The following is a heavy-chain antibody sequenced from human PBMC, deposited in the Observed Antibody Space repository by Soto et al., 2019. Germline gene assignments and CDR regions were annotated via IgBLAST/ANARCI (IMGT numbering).Heavy chain of an antibody. J-gene: IGHJ4*02. V-gene: IGHV3-48*03. Sequence: EVQLVESGGALVQPGGSLRLSCAASGFSFSIYEMNWVRQAPGKGLEWVSYISSSGINIHYADSVKGRFTISRDNAKNSLYLQMNSLRAEDTAVYYCARDHPNRNYGTCFEYWGQGTLVTVSS. CDR2: ISSSGINI. D-gene: IGHD1-7*01. CDR1: GFSFSIYE. CDR3: ARDHPNRNYGTCFEY.